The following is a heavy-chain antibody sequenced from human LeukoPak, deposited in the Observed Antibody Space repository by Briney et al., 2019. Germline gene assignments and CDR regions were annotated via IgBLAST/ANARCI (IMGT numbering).Heavy chain of an antibody. CDR1: GDSVSSNSAT. D-gene: IGHD3-22*01. J-gene: IGHJ4*02. CDR3: ARYYDSSGSFDY. Sequence: SQTLSLTCAISGDSVSSNSATWNWIRQSPSRGLEWLGRTYYRSKWYNDYAVSVKSRVTINPDTSKNQFSLQLNSVTPEDTAVYFCARYYDSSGSFDYWGQGTLVTVSS. V-gene: IGHV6-1*01. CDR2: TYYRSKWYN.